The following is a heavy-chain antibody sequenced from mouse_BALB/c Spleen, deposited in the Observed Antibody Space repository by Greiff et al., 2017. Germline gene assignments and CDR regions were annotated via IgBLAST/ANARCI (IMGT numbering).Heavy chain of an antibody. Sequence: VHVKQSGAELVKPGASVKLSCTASGFNIKDTYMHWVKQRPEQGLEWIGRIDPANGNTKYDPKFQGKATITADTSSNTAYLQLSSLTSEDTAVYYCAREGDDPFDYWGQGTTLTVSS. CDR1: GFNIKDTY. CDR2: IDPANGNT. V-gene: IGHV14-3*02. J-gene: IGHJ2*01. D-gene: IGHD2-3*01. CDR3: AREGDDPFDY.